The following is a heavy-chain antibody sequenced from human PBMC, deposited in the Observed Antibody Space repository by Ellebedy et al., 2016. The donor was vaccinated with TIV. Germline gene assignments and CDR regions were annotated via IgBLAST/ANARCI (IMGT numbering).Heavy chain of an antibody. Sequence: GESLKISCAASGFTFSDYYMSWIRQAPGKGLEWVSYISSSGSTIYYADSVKGRFTISRDNAKNSLYLQMNSLRAEDTAVYYCARPFNRHYDYWGPGTLVTVSS. CDR3: ARPFNRHYDY. CDR1: GFTFSDYY. J-gene: IGHJ4*02. V-gene: IGHV3-11*01. D-gene: IGHD1-26*01. CDR2: ISSSGSTI.